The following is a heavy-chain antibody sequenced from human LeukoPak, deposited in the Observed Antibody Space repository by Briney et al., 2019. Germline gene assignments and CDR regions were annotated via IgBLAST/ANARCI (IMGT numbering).Heavy chain of an antibody. D-gene: IGHD5-12*01. CDR2: FDPEDGET. CDR3: ATDYETLRASDI. J-gene: IGHJ3*02. CDR1: GYTLTELS. V-gene: IGHV1-24*01. Sequence: ASVKVSCKVSGYTLTELSMHWVRQAPGKGLEWMGGFDPEDGETIYAQKFQGRVTMTEDTSTDTAYMELSSLRSEDTAVYYCATDYETLRASDIWGQGKMVTVSS.